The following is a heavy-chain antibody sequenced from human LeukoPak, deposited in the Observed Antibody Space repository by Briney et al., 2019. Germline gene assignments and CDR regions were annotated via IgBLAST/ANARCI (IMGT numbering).Heavy chain of an antibody. J-gene: IGHJ4*02. D-gene: IGHD3-3*01. CDR2: INPNSGGT. CDR3: ARDPTCYDFWSGYTFDY. Sequence: ASVKVSCKASGYTFTGYYMHWVRQAPGQGLEWMGWINPNSGGTNYAQKFQGRVTMTRDTSISTAYMELSRLRSDDTAVYYCARDPTCYDFWSGYTFDYWGQGTLVTVSS. CDR1: GYTFTGYY. V-gene: IGHV1-2*02.